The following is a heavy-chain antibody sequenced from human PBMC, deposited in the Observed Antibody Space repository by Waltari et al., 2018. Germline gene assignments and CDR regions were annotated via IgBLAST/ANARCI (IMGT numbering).Heavy chain of an antibody. Sequence: QITLKESGPTLVKPTQTLTLTCTFSGFSLSTSGVGVGWIRQPPGKALEWLALIYWDDDKRYSPSLKSRLTITKDTSKNQVVLTMTNMDPVDTATYYCAHSPPLIAVAGTGIFDYWGQGTLVTVSS. J-gene: IGHJ4*02. D-gene: IGHD6-19*01. V-gene: IGHV2-5*02. CDR2: IYWDDDK. CDR3: AHSPPLIAVAGTGIFDY. CDR1: GFSLSTSGVG.